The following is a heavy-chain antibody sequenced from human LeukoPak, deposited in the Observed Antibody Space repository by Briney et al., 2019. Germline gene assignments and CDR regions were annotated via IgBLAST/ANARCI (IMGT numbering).Heavy chain of an antibody. CDR3: ARVFPCGNIDY. D-gene: IGHD1-14*01. Sequence: SVKGRFTISRDSSNNTLFLQMHSLGADDTAVYYCARVFPCGNIDYWGQGTLVTVSS. J-gene: IGHJ4*02. V-gene: IGHV3-30*01.